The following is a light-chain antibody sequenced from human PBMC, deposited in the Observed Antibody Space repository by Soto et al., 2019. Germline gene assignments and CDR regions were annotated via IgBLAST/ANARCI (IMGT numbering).Light chain of an antibody. J-gene: IGLJ3*02. CDR2: VNSDGSH. CDR3: QTWGTGIHGV. Sequence: QSVLTQSPSASASLGAAVKLTCTLSSGHISYAIAWHQQQPDKGPRYLMKVNSDGSHRKGDGIPDRFSGSSSGAERYLTISSRQSEDEADYYCQTWGTGIHGVFGGGTKLTVL. CDR1: SGHISYA. V-gene: IGLV4-69*01.